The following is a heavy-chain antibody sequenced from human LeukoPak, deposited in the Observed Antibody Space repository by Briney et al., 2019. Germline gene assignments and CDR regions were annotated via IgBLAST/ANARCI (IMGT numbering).Heavy chain of an antibody. J-gene: IGHJ4*02. CDR1: GGSISTYY. V-gene: IGHV4-59*08. D-gene: IGHD6-19*01. CDR2: VYYSGST. CDR3: ARRLAVTGRYYFDY. Sequence: SETLSLTCSVSGGSISTYYWSWIRQPPGRGLEWIGYVYYSGSTNYNPSLRSRVTISVDTSKNQVSLKLTSVTAADTAVYCCARRLAVTGRYYFDYWGPGTLVTVSS.